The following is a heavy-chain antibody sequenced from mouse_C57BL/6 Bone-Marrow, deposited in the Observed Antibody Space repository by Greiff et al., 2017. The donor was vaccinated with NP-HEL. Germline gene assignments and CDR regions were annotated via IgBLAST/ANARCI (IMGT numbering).Heavy chain of an antibody. CDR1: GYTFTSYW. CDR3: AKKGWLLLDFDY. D-gene: IGHD2-3*01. V-gene: IGHV1-59*01. J-gene: IGHJ2*01. Sequence: QVQLKQPGAELVRPGTSVKLSCKASGYTFTSYWMHWVKQRPGQGLEWIGVIDPSDSYTNYNQKFKGKATLTVDTSSSTAYMQLSSLTSEDSAVYYCAKKGWLLLDFDYWGQGTTLTVSS. CDR2: IDPSDSYT.